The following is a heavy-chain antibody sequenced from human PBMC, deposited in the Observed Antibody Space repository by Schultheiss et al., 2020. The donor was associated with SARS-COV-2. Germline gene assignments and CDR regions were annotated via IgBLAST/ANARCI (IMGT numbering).Heavy chain of an antibody. Sequence: ASVKVSCKASGYTFTSYYMHWVRQAPGQGLEWMGWINPNSGGTNYAQKFQGRVTMTRDTSISTAYMELSRLRSDDTAVYYCARVLSSSWHFDYWGQGTLVTVSS. D-gene: IGHD6-13*01. V-gene: IGHV1-2*02. CDR2: INPNSGGT. CDR3: ARVLSSSWHFDY. CDR1: GYTFTSYY. J-gene: IGHJ4*02.